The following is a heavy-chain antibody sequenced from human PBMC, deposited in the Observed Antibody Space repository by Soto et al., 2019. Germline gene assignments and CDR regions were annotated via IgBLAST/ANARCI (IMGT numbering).Heavy chain of an antibody. D-gene: IGHD2-15*01. J-gene: IGHJ3*02. V-gene: IGHV3-66*01. Sequence: GGSLRLSCAASGFTVSSNYMSWVRQAPGKGLEWVSVIYSGGSTYYADSVKGRFTISRDNSKNTLYLQMNSLRAEDTAVYYCATGVDIVVVVAAGHAFDIWGQGTMVTVSS. CDR3: ATGVDIVVVVAAGHAFDI. CDR1: GFTVSSNY. CDR2: IYSGGST.